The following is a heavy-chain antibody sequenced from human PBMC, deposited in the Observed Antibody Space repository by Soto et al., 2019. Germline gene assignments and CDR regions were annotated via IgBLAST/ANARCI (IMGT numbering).Heavy chain of an antibody. CDR3: AKDLRPDGRYDLDY. Sequence: PGGSLRLSCAAYGFTFRTYAMNWVRQAPGKGLEWVAVIVGDASSIDYADSVKGRFTISRDNSKNIMYLQMTSLKVEDTATYFWAKDLRPDGRYDLDYWGQGTQVTVSS. CDR1: GFTFRTYA. J-gene: IGHJ4*02. V-gene: IGHV3-23*03. D-gene: IGHD2-15*01. CDR2: IVGDASSI.